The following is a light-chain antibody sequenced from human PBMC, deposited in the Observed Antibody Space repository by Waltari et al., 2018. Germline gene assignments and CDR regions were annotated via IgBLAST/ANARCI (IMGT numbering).Light chain of an antibody. J-gene: IGLJ1*01. CDR2: SNN. CDR3: AAWDDSLNGYV. Sequence: QSVLTQPPSPSGTPGHRVPIPCSGSSTTTGSTTVTRSQQLPGTAPKLLIYSNNQRPSGVPDRFSGSKSGTSASLAISGLQSEDEADYYCAAWDDSLNGYVFGTGTKVTVL. CDR1: STTTGSTT. V-gene: IGLV1-44*01.